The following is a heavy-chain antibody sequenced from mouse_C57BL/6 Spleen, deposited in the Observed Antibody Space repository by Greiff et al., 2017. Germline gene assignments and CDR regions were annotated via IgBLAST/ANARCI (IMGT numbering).Heavy chain of an antibody. D-gene: IGHD6-2*01. CDR1: GYTFTTYP. Sequence: QVQLQQSGAELVKPGASVKMSCKASGYTFTTYPIEWMKQNHGKSLEWIGNFHPYNDDTKYNEKFKGKATLTVEKSSSTVYLVLSRLASDDSAVYYCAILWSPRGYAMDYWGQGTSVTVSS. J-gene: IGHJ4*01. CDR2: FHPYNDDT. CDR3: AILWSPRGYAMDY. V-gene: IGHV1-47*01.